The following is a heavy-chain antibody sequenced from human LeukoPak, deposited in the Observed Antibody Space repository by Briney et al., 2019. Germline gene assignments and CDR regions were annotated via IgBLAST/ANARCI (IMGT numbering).Heavy chain of an antibody. J-gene: IGHJ4*02. CDR1: SGSISSSSYY. Sequence: PSETLSLTCTVSSGSISSSSYYWGWIRQPPGKGLEWIGSIYYSGSTYYNPSLKSRVTISVDTSKNQFSLKLSSVTAADTAVYYCARLGGELERRTLYYFDYWGQGTLVTVSS. V-gene: IGHV4-39*07. CDR3: ARLGGELERRTLYYFDY. D-gene: IGHD1-1*01. CDR2: IYYSGST.